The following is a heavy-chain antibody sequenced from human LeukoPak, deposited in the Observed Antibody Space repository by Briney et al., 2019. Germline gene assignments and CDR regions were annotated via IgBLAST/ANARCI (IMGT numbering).Heavy chain of an antibody. V-gene: IGHV3-21*01. CDR3: AKGGIITSYAFEI. Sequence: GGSLRLSCAASGFSFSTYAIGWVRQAPGKGLEWVSCISTTSSYIFYADSVRGRFTISGDNAKSSLYLQMDSLRAEDTAVYYCAKGGIITSYAFEIWGQGTMVTVSS. D-gene: IGHD1-26*01. J-gene: IGHJ3*02. CDR1: GFSFSTYA. CDR2: ISTTSSYI.